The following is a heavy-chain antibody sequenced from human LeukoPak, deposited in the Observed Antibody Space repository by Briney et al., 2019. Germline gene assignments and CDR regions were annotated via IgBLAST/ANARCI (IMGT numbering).Heavy chain of an antibody. J-gene: IGHJ5*02. Sequence: PSETLSLTCTVSGGSISSYYWSWIRQPAGKGLEWIGRIYTSGSTNYNPSLKSRVTMSVDTSKNQFSLKLSSVTAADTAVYYCARDIPHWTILGVVIVGWFDPWGQGTLVTVSS. CDR1: GGSISSYY. V-gene: IGHV4-4*07. CDR2: IYTSGST. CDR3: ARDIPHWTILGVVIVGWFDP. D-gene: IGHD3-3*01.